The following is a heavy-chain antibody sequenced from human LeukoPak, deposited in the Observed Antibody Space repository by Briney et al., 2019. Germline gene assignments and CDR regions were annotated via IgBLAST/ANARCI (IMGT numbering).Heavy chain of an antibody. CDR1: GGSINSYY. CDR2: IYYSGST. CDR3: ARVGPNWATGIDY. V-gene: IGHV4-59*01. J-gene: IGHJ4*02. Sequence: KPSETLSLTCTVSGGSINSYYWSWIRQPPGKGLEWIGYIYYSGSTNYNPSLKSRVTISVDTSKNQFSLKLSSVTAADTAVYYCARVGPNWATGIDYWGQGTLVTVSS. D-gene: IGHD1-1*01.